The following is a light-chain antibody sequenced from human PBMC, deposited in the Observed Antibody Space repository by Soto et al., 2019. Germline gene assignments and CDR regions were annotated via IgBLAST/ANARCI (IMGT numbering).Light chain of an antibody. CDR1: SSDVGGYNY. V-gene: IGLV2-11*01. CDR3: STSAIYYLSV. CDR2: DVT. Sequence: QSALTQPRSVSGSPGQSVTISCTGTSSDVGGYNYVSWYQQHPDKAPKVMIYDVTKRPSGVPDRFSGSKSGNTASLTISGLQAEDYSYYYSSTSAIYYLSVFGT. J-gene: IGLJ1*01.